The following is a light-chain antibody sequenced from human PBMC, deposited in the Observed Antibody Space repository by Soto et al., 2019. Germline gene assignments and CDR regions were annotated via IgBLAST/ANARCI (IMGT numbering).Light chain of an antibody. Sequence: EIVLTQSPGTLSLSPGERATLSCRASQSVSSSYLAWYQQKPGQAPRLLIYGASSRATGIPDRFSGSGSETDFTITISRLEHEYFAVYYCQQYGSASWTCGQGPKVEI. V-gene: IGKV3-20*01. CDR3: QQYGSASWT. J-gene: IGKJ1*01. CDR1: QSVSSSY. CDR2: GAS.